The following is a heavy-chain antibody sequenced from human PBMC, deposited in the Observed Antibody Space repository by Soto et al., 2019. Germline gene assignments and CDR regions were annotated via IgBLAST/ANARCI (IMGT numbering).Heavy chain of an antibody. J-gene: IGHJ4*02. Sequence: ASVKVSCKASGDTLTSSYLHWVRQAPGQGLEWLGWINPNNGDTNYAQKFRGRVTMTRDTSNNTVYMELTRLTSDDTAVYFCARIVVPTTYFDSWGQGTPVTVSS. CDR2: INPNNGDT. V-gene: IGHV1-2*02. CDR3: ARIVVPTTYFDS. D-gene: IGHD1-26*01. CDR1: GDTLTSSY.